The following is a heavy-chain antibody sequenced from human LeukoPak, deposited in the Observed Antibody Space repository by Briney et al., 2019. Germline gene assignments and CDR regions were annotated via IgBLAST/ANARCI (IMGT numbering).Heavy chain of an antibody. D-gene: IGHD2-21*02. J-gene: IGHJ4*02. CDR1: GFPVSSNY. CDR2: IYSGGST. CDR3: ARMTYASAHFNY. Sequence: GGSLRLSCAASGFPVSSNYMSWVRQAPGKGLEWVSVIYSGGSTYYADSVKGRFTISRDNSKNTVYLQMNSLRAEDTAVYYCARMTYASAHFNYWGQGTLVTVSS. V-gene: IGHV3-66*02.